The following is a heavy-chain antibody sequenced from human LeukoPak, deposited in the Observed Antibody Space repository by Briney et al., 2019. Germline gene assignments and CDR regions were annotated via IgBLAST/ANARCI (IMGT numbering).Heavy chain of an antibody. CDR1: KFTFSSYG. V-gene: IGHV3-7*04. D-gene: IGHD3-16*01. CDR2: MNQLGNEK. CDR3: ARGTYYYEF. J-gene: IGHJ4*02. Sequence: GGSLRLSCAASKFTFSSYGISWVRQAPGKGLEWVAYMNQLGNEKNYLDSVKGRFTISRDNAKNSLYLQMTSLRAEDTAVYYCARGTYYYEFWGQGTLVTVSS.